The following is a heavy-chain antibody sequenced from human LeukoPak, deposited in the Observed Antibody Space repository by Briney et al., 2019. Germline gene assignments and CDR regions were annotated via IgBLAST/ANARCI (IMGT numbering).Heavy chain of an antibody. Sequence: ASVKVSCKASGYTFTSYGISWVRQAPGQGLEWMGIINPSGGSTSYAQKFQGRVTMTRDTSTSTVYMELSSLRSEDTAVYYCAREATRIFGVVTRYGMDVWGQGTTVTVSS. CDR3: AREATRIFGVVTRYGMDV. V-gene: IGHV1-46*01. J-gene: IGHJ6*02. D-gene: IGHD3-3*02. CDR1: GYTFTSYG. CDR2: INPSGGST.